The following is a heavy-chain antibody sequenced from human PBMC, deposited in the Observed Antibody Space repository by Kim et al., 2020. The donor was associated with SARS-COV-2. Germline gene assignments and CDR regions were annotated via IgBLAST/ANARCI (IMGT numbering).Heavy chain of an antibody. D-gene: IGHD5-18*01. J-gene: IGHJ4*02. V-gene: IGHV3-23*01. Sequence: GGSLRLSCAASGFTFSTCAMNWVRQAPGKGLEWVSSISGSGGNTYYADSVKGRFTISRDNSEDTLYLQVNSLRVEDTAVYYCAKDRRGYNQPLEYWGQGT. CDR2: ISGSGGNT. CDR1: GFTFSTCA. CDR3: AKDRRGYNQPLEY.